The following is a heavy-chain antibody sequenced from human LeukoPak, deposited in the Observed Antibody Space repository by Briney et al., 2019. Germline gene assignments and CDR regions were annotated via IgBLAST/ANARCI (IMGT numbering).Heavy chain of an antibody. CDR1: GFTFSRNW. V-gene: IGHV3-74*01. Sequence: GGSLRLSCAASGFTFSRNWMHWVRQAPGKGRVWVSRINSDGSITNYADSVKGRFTISRDNAKNTLYLQMSSLRAEDTAVYYCAKIDAYWGQGTLVTVSS. J-gene: IGHJ4*02. CDR2: INSDGSIT. CDR3: AKIDAY.